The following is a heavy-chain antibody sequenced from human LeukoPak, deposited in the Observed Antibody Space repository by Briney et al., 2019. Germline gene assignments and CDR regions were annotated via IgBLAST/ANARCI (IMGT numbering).Heavy chain of an antibody. CDR2: ISSSSSYI. D-gene: IGHD2-2*01. CDR1: GFTFSSYS. CDR3: AGLVPAHF. Sequence: PGGSLRLSCAPSGFTFSSYSMNWVRQAPGRGLEWVSSISSSSSYIYYADSMKGRFTISRDDAKNSLYLQMNSLRAEDTAVYYCAGLVPAHFWGQGTLVTVSS. J-gene: IGHJ4*02. V-gene: IGHV3-21*01.